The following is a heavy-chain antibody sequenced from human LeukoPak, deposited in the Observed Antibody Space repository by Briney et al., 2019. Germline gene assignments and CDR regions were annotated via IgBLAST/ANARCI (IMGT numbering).Heavy chain of an antibody. CDR2: IYSGGST. Sequence: GGSLRLSCAASGFTVSSNYMSWVRQAPGKGLEWVSVIYSGGSTYYADSVKGRFIISKDNAKKSVFLQMNSLRAEDTALYYCARASVSDSGRKFDLWGQGALVTVSS. CDR1: GFTVSSNY. CDR3: ARASVSDSGRKFDL. D-gene: IGHD6-19*01. J-gene: IGHJ4*02. V-gene: IGHV3-53*01.